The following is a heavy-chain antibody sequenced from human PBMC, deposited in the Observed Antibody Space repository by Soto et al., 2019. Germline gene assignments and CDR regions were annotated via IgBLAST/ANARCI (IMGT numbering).Heavy chain of an antibody. CDR1: GGSFSGYY. D-gene: IGHD2-21*01. CDR3: ARGLGLGYCGGDCYINFDY. V-gene: IGHV4-34*01. CDR2: INHSGST. J-gene: IGHJ4*02. Sequence: SETLSLTCAVYGGSFSGYYWSWIRQPPGKGLEWIGEINHSGSTNYNPSLKSRVTISVDTSKNQFSLKLSSVTAADTAVYYCARGLGLGYCGGDCYINFDYWGQGTLVTVSS.